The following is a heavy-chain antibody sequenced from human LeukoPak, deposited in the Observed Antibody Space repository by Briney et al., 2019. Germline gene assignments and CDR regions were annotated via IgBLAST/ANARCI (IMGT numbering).Heavy chain of an antibody. CDR1: GFTFRDYY. Sequence: GGSLRLSCAASGFTFRDYYMSWIRQAPGKGLEWVSYISSSGSTMYYADSVKGRFTISRDNAKNSLYLQMNSLRAEDTAVYYCAKERLSSGYFDYWGQGTLVTVSS. CDR2: ISSSGSTM. V-gene: IGHV3-11*01. D-gene: IGHD3-22*01. J-gene: IGHJ4*02. CDR3: AKERLSSGYFDY.